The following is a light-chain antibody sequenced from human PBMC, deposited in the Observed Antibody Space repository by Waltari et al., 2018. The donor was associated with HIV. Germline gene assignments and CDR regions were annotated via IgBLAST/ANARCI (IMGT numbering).Light chain of an antibody. Sequence: QSVLTQPPSASGTPGQRVTISCSGGSSNIGNNHVYWYQQFPGTAPNLLLSRNKQRPCGVPGRFSGSKSGTPASLVISGLRSEDEADYDCAAWDDSLSGVFGGGTKVTVL. CDR3: AAWDDSLSGV. CDR1: SSNIGNNH. V-gene: IGLV1-47*01. CDR2: RNK. J-gene: IGLJ2*01.